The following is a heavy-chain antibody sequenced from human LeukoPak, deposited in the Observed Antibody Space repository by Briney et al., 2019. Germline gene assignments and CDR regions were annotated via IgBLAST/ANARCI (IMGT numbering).Heavy chain of an antibody. J-gene: IGHJ5*02. Sequence: ASVKVSCKASGYTFTGYYMHWVRQAPGQGLEWMGWINPNSGGTNYAQKFQGWVTMTRDTSISTAYMELSRLRSDDTAVYYCARAASPTSSGWYHPWGQGTLVTVSS. CDR1: GYTFTGYY. D-gene: IGHD3-22*01. CDR3: ARAASPTSSGWYHP. V-gene: IGHV1-2*04. CDR2: INPNSGGT.